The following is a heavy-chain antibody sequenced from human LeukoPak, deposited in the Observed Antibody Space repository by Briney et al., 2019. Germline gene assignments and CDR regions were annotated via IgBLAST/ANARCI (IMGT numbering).Heavy chain of an antibody. CDR2: IIPIFGTA. V-gene: IGHV1-69*13. J-gene: IGHJ3*02. CDR1: GGTFSSYA. Sequence: SVKVSCKASGGTFSSYAISWVRQAPGQGLEWMGGIIPIFGTANYAQKFQGRVTITADESTSTAYMELSSLRSEDTAVYYCASGTALGVRYFDWLLFPGAFDIWGQGTMVTVSS. D-gene: IGHD3-9*01. CDR3: ASGTALGVRYFDWLLFPGAFDI.